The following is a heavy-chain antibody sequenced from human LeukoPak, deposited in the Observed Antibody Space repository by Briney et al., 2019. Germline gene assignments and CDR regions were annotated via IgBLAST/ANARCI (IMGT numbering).Heavy chain of an antibody. CDR2: IYYSGST. V-gene: IGHV4-59*08. CDR1: GGSISSYY. D-gene: IGHD3-10*01. CDR3: GRDPITNNWFDP. J-gene: IGHJ5*02. Sequence: SETLSLTCTVSGGSISSYYWSWIRQPPGKGLEWIGYIYYSGSTNYNPSLKSRVTISVDTSKNQFSLKLSSVTAADTAVYYCGRDPITNNWFDPWGQGTLVTVSS.